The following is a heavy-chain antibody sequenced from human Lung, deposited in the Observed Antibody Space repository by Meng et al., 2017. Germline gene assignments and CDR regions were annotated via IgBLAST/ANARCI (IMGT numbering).Heavy chain of an antibody. CDR2: TYYRSKWYN. D-gene: IGHD5-18*01. CDR3: ASGYGLPS. J-gene: IGHJ5*02. CDR1: GDSVSANSAA. Sequence: AQLQQSGPGLVKPSKTLPHTCAISGDSVSANSAAWNWIRQSPSRGLEWLGRTYYRSKWYNDYAVSVKSRIIITPDTSKNQFSLQLNSVTPEDTAVYFCASGYGLPSWGQGTLVTVSS. V-gene: IGHV6-1*01.